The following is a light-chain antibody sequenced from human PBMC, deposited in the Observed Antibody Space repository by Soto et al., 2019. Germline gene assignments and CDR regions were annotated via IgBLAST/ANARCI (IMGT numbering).Light chain of an antibody. CDR1: QDINNY. Sequence: DIQMTQSPSSLSASVGDRVTITCQASQDINNYLNWYQQKPGKAPKLLIYHASNLETGVPSRFSGSGSGTGFTFTISRLQPEDIATYYCQQYSHVPITFGQGTRLEI. V-gene: IGKV1-33*01. J-gene: IGKJ5*01. CDR3: QQYSHVPIT. CDR2: HAS.